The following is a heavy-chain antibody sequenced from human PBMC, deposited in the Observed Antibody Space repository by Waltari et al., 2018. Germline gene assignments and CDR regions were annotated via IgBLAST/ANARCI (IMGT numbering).Heavy chain of an antibody. CDR2: IDPGDSDT. D-gene: IGHD2-2*01. J-gene: IGHJ6*02. CDR1: GDTSNDYW. V-gene: IGHV5-51*03. CDR3: SRYGLGGCNSAGCYLSFYYYGMDV. Sequence: EVQLVQSGAEVRKPGESLKISCQAAGDTSNDYWIGWVRQMPGQELEWMAIIDPGDSDTRYNPSVQCHVTSSADKSISTAYLQWGSLKASDTAMYYWSRYGLGGCNSAGCYLSFYYYGMDVWGQGTTVTVSS.